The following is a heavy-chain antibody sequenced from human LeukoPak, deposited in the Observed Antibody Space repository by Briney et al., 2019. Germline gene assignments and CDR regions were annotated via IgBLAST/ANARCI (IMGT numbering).Heavy chain of an antibody. CDR2: IYYSGTT. Sequence: SETLSLTCTVSGGSISSYYWTWIRQPPGKGLEWIGYIYYSGTTNYNPSLKSRVTISVDTSKNQFSLKVSSVTAADTAVYYCAREDGAGTYYRDYWGQGTLVIVSS. D-gene: IGHD3-10*01. J-gene: IGHJ4*02. CDR3: AREDGAGTYYRDY. CDR1: GGSISSYY. V-gene: IGHV4-59*01.